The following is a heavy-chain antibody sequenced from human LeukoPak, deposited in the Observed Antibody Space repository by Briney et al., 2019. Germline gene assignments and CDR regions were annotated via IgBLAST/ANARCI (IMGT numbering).Heavy chain of an antibody. D-gene: IGHD3-22*01. CDR3: ARATYYYDSSGYYYPVFFY. Sequence: GGSLRLSCAASGFTFSSNYMSWVRQAPGKGLEWVSVIYSGGSTYYADSVKGRFTISRDNSKNTLYLQMNSLRAEDTAVYYCARATYYYDSSGYYYPVFFYWGQGTLVTVSS. J-gene: IGHJ4*02. V-gene: IGHV3-53*01. CDR1: GFTFSSNY. CDR2: IYSGGST.